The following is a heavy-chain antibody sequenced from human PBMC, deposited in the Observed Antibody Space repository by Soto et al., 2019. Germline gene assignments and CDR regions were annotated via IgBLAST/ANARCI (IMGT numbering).Heavy chain of an antibody. CDR3: ARAHRYCSSTSCYAGNWFDP. CDR1: GYTFTSYD. V-gene: IGHV1-8*01. CDR2: MNPNSGNT. J-gene: IGHJ5*02. D-gene: IGHD2-2*01. Sequence: QVQLVQSGAEVKKPGASVKVSCKASGYTFTSYDINWVRQATGQGLEWMGWMNPNSGNTGYAQKFQGRVTMTRNTSISTAYMELSSLRSEETAVYYCARAHRYCSSTSCYAGNWFDPWGQGTLVTVSS.